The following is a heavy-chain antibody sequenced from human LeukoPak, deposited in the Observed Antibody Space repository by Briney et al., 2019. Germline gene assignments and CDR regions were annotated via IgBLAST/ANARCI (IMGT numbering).Heavy chain of an antibody. D-gene: IGHD3-22*01. Sequence: SETLSLTCTVSGGAISSSSYYWGWIRQPPGKGLEWIGSIYYSGSTKYNPSLKSRVTISVDTSKNQFSLKLSSVTAADTAVYYCARGDSSGYKYYFDYWGQGILVTVSS. CDR1: GGAISSSSYY. J-gene: IGHJ4*02. CDR3: ARGDSSGYKYYFDY. V-gene: IGHV4-39*07. CDR2: IYYSGST.